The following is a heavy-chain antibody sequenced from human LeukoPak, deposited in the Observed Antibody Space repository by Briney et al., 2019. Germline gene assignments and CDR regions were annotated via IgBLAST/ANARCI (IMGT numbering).Heavy chain of an antibody. CDR1: GFTFSSYW. CDR2: IKQDGSEK. CDR3: ARIEPYDYVWGSYLNDY. J-gene: IGHJ4*02. D-gene: IGHD3-16*01. V-gene: IGHV3-7*01. Sequence: GGSLRLPCAASGFTFSSYWMSWVRQAPGKGLEWVANIKQDGSEKYYVDSVKGRFTISRDNAKNSLYLQMNSLRAEDTAVYYCARIEPYDYVWGSYLNDYWGQGTLVTVSS.